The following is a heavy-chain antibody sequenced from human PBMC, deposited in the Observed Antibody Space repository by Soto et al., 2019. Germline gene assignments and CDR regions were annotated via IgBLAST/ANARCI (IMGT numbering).Heavy chain of an antibody. CDR3: ARDHNGAAGPERWFDY. Sequence: ASVKVSCKASGYTFTSYYMHWVRQAPGQGLEWMGIINPSGGSTSYAQKFQGRVTMTRDTSTSTVYMELSSLRSEDTAVYYCARDHNGAAGPERWFDYWGHGTPVTVSS. D-gene: IGHD6-13*01. CDR2: INPSGGST. CDR1: GYTFTSYY. J-gene: IGHJ5*01. V-gene: IGHV1-46*01.